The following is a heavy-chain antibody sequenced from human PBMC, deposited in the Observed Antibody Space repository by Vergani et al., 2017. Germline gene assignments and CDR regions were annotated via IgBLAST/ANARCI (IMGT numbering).Heavy chain of an antibody. V-gene: IGHV1-46*03. CDR3: ARDLYYYDSSGRDGMDV. CDR1: GYTFTSYY. Sequence: QVQLVQSGAEVKKPGASVKVSCKASGYTFTSYYMHWVRQAPGQGLEWLGIINPSGGSTSYAQKFQGRVTMTRDTSTSTVYMELSSLRSEDTAVYYCARDLYYYDSSGRDGMDVWGQGTMVTVSS. CDR2: INPSGGST. J-gene: IGHJ6*02. D-gene: IGHD3-22*01.